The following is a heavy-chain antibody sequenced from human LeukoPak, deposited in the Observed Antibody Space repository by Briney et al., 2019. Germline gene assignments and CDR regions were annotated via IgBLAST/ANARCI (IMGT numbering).Heavy chain of an antibody. J-gene: IGHJ4*02. CDR3: VRANYGDHLDY. Sequence: GGSLRLSCAASGFTFTGYAMHWVRQAPGKGLEWVAVMSSNGKNIYYAHSVKGRFTISRDNSKNTVYLQMNSLRPEDTALYYCVRANYGDHLDYWGQGTLVTVSS. D-gene: IGHD4-17*01. V-gene: IGHV3-30*01. CDR2: MSSNGKNI. CDR1: GFTFTGYA.